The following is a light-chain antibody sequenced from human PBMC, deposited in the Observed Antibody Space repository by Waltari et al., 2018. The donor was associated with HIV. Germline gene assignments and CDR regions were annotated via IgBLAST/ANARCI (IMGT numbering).Light chain of an antibody. V-gene: IGKV1-5*03. Sequence: DIQMSQSPLTLSASVGDRVSSTWRASERISSWLDWYQQKPGKAPRHLIYKASTLQNGVQSRFSGSGSGTDFSLTFSCLQPDDFATYYFQRYNSDSIFGQGAKRESK. CDR2: KAS. CDR3: QRYNSDSI. J-gene: IGKJ2*01. CDR1: ERISSW.